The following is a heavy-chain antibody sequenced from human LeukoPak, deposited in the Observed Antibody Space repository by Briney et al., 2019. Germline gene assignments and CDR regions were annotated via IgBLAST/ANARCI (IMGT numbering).Heavy chain of an antibody. J-gene: IGHJ4*02. CDR1: GFTFSSYW. V-gene: IGHV3-74*01. Sequence: AGGSLRLSCAASGFTFSSYWVHWVRQAPGKGLVWVSRINSDGSSTSYADSVKGRFTISRDNAKNTLYLQMNSLRAEDTAVYYCARGRSHERRQPPIPDDYWGQGTLVTVSS. CDR3: ARGRSHERRQPPIPDDY. D-gene: IGHD1-1*01. CDR2: INSDGSST.